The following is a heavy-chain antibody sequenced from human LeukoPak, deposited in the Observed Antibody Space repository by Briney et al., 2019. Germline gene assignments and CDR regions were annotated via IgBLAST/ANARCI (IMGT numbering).Heavy chain of an antibody. Sequence: PGGSLRLSCAASGFTFSSYEMNWVRQAPGKGLVWVSRINSDGSSTSYADSVKGRFTISRDNAKNTLYLQMNSLRAEDTAVYYCAKSAPWEMATHNWFDPWGQGTLVTVSS. CDR3: AKSAPWEMATHNWFDP. V-gene: IGHV3-74*01. CDR2: INSDGSST. CDR1: GFTFSSYE. D-gene: IGHD5-24*01. J-gene: IGHJ5*02.